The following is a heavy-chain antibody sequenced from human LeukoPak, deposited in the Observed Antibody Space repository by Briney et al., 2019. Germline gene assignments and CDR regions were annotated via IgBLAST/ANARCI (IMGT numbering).Heavy chain of an antibody. CDR1: GFTFSSYA. J-gene: IGHJ4*02. Sequence: GGSLRLSCAASGFTFSSYAMHWVRQAPGKGLEWVAVISYDGSNKYYADSVKGRFTISRDNSKNTLYLQMNSLRAEDTAVYYCARDFNLLWFGESPLDYWGQGTLVTVSS. D-gene: IGHD3-10*01. V-gene: IGHV3-30*04. CDR3: ARDFNLLWFGESPLDY. CDR2: ISYDGSNK.